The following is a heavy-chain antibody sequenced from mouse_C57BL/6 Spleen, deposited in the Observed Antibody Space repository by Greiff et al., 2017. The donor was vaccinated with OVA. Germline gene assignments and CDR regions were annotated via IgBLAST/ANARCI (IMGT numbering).Heavy chain of an antibody. V-gene: IGHV1-80*01. CDR1: GYAFSSYW. J-gene: IGHJ4*01. CDR2: IYPGDGDT. CDR3: ADDDDYGGGYYAMDY. D-gene: IGHD2-4*01. Sequence: QVQLQQSGAELVKPGASVKISCKASGYAFSSYWMNWVKQRPGKGLEWIGQIYPGDGDTNYNGKFKGKATLTADKSSSTAYMQLSSLTSEDSAVYFCADDDDYGGGYYAMDYWGQGTSVTVSS.